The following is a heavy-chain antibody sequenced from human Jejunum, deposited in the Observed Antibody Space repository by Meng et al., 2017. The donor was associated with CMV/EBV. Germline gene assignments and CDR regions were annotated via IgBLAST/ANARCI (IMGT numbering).Heavy chain of an antibody. D-gene: IGHD3-10*01. Sequence: AASGFSFSDYSMNWVRQAPGKGLEWIAYISTTGTRVDYADSVKGRFTISRDHAKNSLSLQMHSLRVEDTATYFCAKVGSRYYFESWGQGLLGTVSS. CDR2: ISTTGTRV. CDR1: GFSFSDYS. J-gene: IGHJ4*02. CDR3: AKVGSRYYFES. V-gene: IGHV3-48*04.